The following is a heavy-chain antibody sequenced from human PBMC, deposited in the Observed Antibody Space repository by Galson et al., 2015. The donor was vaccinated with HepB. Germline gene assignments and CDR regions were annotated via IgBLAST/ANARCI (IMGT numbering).Heavy chain of an antibody. Sequence: SVKVSCKASGHTFTGYYMHWVRQAPGQGLEWMGWINPNSGGTNYAQKFQGWVTMTRDTSISTAYMELSRLRSDDTAVYYCARDRPLGDSSGRTLGYWGQGTLVTVSS. D-gene: IGHD3-22*01. CDR2: INPNSGGT. V-gene: IGHV1-2*04. CDR3: ARDRPLGDSSGRTLGY. CDR1: GHTFTGYY. J-gene: IGHJ4*02.